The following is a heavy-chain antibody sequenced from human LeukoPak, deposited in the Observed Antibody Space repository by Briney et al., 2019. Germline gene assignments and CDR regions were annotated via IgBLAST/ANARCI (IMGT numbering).Heavy chain of an antibody. CDR1: EYTFTGYY. Sequence: GASVKVSCKASEYTFTGYYIHWVRQAPGQGLEWMGWIDPNTGDSNYVQKFQGRVTMTRNTSISTAYMELSSLRSEDTAVYYCARGCRQQLAHNWFDPWGQGTLVTVSS. D-gene: IGHD6-13*01. V-gene: IGHV1-2*02. CDR3: ARGCRQQLAHNWFDP. J-gene: IGHJ5*02. CDR2: IDPNTGDS.